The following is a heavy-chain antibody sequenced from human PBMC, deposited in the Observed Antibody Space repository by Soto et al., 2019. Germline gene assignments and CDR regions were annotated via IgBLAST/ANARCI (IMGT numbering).Heavy chain of an antibody. CDR3: ARDHRYGGNDYYYYGMDV. CDR2: INPNSGGT. D-gene: IGHD4-17*01. V-gene: IGHV1-2*04. J-gene: IGHJ6*02. Sequence: ASVKVSCKASGYTFTGNYMHWVRQAPGQGLEWMGWINPNSGGTNYAQKFQGWVTMTRDTSISTAYMELGRLRSDDTAVYYCARDHRYGGNDYYYYGMDVWGQGTTVTVSS. CDR1: GYTFTGNY.